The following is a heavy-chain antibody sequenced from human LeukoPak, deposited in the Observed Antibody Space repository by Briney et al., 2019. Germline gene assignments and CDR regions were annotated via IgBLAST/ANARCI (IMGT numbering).Heavy chain of an antibody. Sequence: GGSLRLSCAASGFIFSTQRMHWVRQAPGKGLVWVSYINIDERITGYADSVKGRFTISRDNAKNTLYLQMNSLRAEDTAIYYCFREGGDWGQGTLVTVSS. CDR2: INIDERIT. J-gene: IGHJ4*02. CDR3: FREGGD. V-gene: IGHV3-74*01. CDR1: GFIFSTQR. D-gene: IGHD3-10*01.